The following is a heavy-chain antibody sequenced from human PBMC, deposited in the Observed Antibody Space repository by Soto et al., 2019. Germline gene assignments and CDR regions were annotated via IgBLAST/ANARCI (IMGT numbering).Heavy chain of an antibody. Sequence: SETLSLTCSVSADSISSGGHYWCWIRQPPGKGLEWIANIYHSGTTLYNPSLKSRVTIYVDTSKNQVSLKMISVTAADTAVYYCARRPLIVGAPYIDPWGHGSLVTVSS. CDR1: ADSISSGGHY. D-gene: IGHD1-26*01. J-gene: IGHJ5*02. V-gene: IGHV4-39*01. CDR3: ARRPLIVGAPYIDP. CDR2: IYHSGTT.